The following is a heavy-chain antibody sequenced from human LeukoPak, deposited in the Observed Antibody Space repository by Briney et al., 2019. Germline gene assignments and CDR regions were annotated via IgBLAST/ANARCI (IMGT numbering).Heavy chain of an antibody. D-gene: IGHD3-9*01. CDR3: AKDVRYFDWLIFDY. J-gene: IGHJ4*02. Sequence: GGSLRLSCAASGFTFSSYAMSWVRQAPGKGLEWVSAISGSGGSTYYADSVKGRFTISRDNSMNTLYLQMNSLRAEDTAVYYCAKDVRYFDWLIFDYWGQGTLVTVSS. V-gene: IGHV3-23*01. CDR2: ISGSGGST. CDR1: GFTFSSYA.